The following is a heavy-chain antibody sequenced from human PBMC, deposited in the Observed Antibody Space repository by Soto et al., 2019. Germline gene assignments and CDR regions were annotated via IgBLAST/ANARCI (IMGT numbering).Heavy chain of an antibody. D-gene: IGHD3-22*01. Sequence: PSQTLSLTCAISGDSVSSNSAAWNWIRQSPSRGLEWLGRTYYRSEWYNDYAVSVKSRITINPDTSKNQFSLQLNSVTPEDKNEYYCASDHKRPPLFADHYYYDSSGDAFDIWGQGTMVTVSS. CDR1: GDSVSSNSAA. CDR2: TYYRSEWYN. J-gene: IGHJ3*02. CDR3: ASDHKRPPLFADHYYYDSSGDAFDI. V-gene: IGHV6-1*01.